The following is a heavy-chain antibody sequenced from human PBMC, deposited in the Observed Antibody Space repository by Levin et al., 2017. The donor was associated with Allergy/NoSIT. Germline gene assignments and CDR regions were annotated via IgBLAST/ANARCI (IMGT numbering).Heavy chain of an antibody. CDR2: ISYDGSNK. CDR3: AKVLLWFGELFGVDY. Sequence: PGGSLRLSCAASGFTFSSYGMHWVRQAPGKGLEWVAVISYDGSNKYYADSVKGRFTISRDNSKNTLYLQMNSLRAEDTAVYYCAKVLLWFGELFGVDYWGQGTLVTVSS. D-gene: IGHD3-10*01. J-gene: IGHJ4*02. CDR1: GFTFSSYG. V-gene: IGHV3-30*18.